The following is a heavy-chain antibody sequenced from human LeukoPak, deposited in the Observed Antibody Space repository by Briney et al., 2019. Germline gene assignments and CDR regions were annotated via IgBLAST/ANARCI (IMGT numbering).Heavy chain of an antibody. CDR1: GGSISSSSYY. J-gene: IGHJ4*02. Sequence: PSETLSLTCTVSGGSISSSSYYWGWIRHPPGKGLEWIGSIYYSGSTYYNPSLKSRVTISVDTSKNQFSLKLSSVTAADTAVYYCARWNYDILTGYYLDYWGQGTLVTVSS. V-gene: IGHV4-39*01. CDR3: ARWNYDILTGYYLDY. D-gene: IGHD3-9*01. CDR2: IYYSGST.